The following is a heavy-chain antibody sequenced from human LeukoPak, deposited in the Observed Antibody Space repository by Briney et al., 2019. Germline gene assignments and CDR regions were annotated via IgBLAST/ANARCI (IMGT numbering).Heavy chain of an antibody. D-gene: IGHD2-15*01. CDR2: INPNSGGT. Sequence: ASVKVSCKASGYTFTGYYMHWVRQAPGQGLEWMGWINPNSGGTNYAQKFQGWVTMTRDTSISTAYMELSRLRSDDTAVYYCASPGYCSGSICYSGYFQHWGQGTLVTVSS. J-gene: IGHJ1*01. CDR1: GYTFTGYY. CDR3: ASPGYCSGSICYSGYFQH. V-gene: IGHV1-2*04.